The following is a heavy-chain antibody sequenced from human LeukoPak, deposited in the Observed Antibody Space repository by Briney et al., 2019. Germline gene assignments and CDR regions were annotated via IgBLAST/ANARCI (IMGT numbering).Heavy chain of an antibody. J-gene: IGHJ5*02. CDR1: GFTFSSYS. CDR2: ISSSSSYI. Sequence: GGSPRLSCAASGFTFSSYSMNWVRQAPGKGLEWVSSISSSSSYIYYADSVKGRFTISRDNAKNTLYLQMNSLRAGDTAVYYCARGGDDWFDPWGQGTLVTVSS. CDR3: ARGGDDWFDP. D-gene: IGHD2-21*02. V-gene: IGHV3-21*04.